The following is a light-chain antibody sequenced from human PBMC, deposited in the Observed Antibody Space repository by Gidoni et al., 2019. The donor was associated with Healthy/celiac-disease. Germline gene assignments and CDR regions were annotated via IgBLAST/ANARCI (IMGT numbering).Light chain of an antibody. Sequence: DIQMTQSPSSLSASVGDRVTITCRASQSISRYLNWYQQKQGKAPKLLIDAASSVQSGVPSRFSGSGSGTDFTLTISSLSPEDFATYYCQHSYSTLTWTFGQGTKVEIK. CDR1: QSISRY. V-gene: IGKV1-39*01. J-gene: IGKJ1*01. CDR3: QHSYSTLTWT. CDR2: AAS.